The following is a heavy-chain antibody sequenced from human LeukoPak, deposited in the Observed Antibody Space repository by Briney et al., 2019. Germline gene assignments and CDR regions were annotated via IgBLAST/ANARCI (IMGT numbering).Heavy chain of an antibody. CDR2: ISYDGSNK. Sequence: PGRSLILSCAASGFTFSSYGMHWVRQAPAKGLEWGAVISYDGSNKYYADSVKGRFTISRDNSKNTLYLKMNSLRAEDTAVYYCEKMGGRDYGGFRDWYFDLWGRGTLVTVSS. J-gene: IGHJ2*01. V-gene: IGHV3-30*18. CDR1: GFTFSSYG. CDR3: EKMGGRDYGGFRDWYFDL. D-gene: IGHD4-23*01.